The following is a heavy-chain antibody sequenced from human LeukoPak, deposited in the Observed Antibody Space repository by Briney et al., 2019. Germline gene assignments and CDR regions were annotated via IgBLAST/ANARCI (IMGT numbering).Heavy chain of an antibody. CDR3: AKDRANIAASSHFDY. V-gene: IGHV3-23*01. CDR2: ISGSGGTT. D-gene: IGHD6-13*01. CDR1: GFTFSTYA. J-gene: IGHJ4*02. Sequence: GGSLRLSCAVSGFTFSTYAMSWVRQAPGKGLEWVSTISGSGGTTYYADSVRGRFTISRDNSKNTLYLQMNSLRAEDTAVYYCAKDRANIAASSHFDYWGKGTLVTVSS.